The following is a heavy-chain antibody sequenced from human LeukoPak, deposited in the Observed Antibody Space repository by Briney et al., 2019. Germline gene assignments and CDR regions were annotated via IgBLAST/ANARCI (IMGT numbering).Heavy chain of an antibody. CDR2: ISGSYGTT. D-gene: IGHD2-2*01. Sequence: GGFLRLSCAASGFTFSSYAMSWLRQAPGKGLEWVSSISGSYGTTYYADSVKGRFTISRDNSKNTLYLQMNSLRAEDTALYYCAKGNIAELPAAPYYWGQGTLVTVSS. V-gene: IGHV3-23*01. CDR3: AKGNIAELPAAPYY. J-gene: IGHJ4*02. CDR1: GFTFSSYA.